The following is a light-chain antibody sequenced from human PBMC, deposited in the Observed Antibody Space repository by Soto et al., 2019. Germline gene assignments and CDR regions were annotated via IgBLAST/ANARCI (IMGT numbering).Light chain of an antibody. CDR3: QQYNSYLWT. CDR2: KAS. CDR1: QSVSIW. J-gene: IGKJ1*01. Sequence: DVQMTQSPSTLSASVGDRVTITCRASQSVSIWLAWYQQKPGKAPKLLIYKASSLESGVPSRFSGSGSGAEFTLTISSLQPDDFATYYCQQYNSYLWTFDQGTKVEIK. V-gene: IGKV1-5*03.